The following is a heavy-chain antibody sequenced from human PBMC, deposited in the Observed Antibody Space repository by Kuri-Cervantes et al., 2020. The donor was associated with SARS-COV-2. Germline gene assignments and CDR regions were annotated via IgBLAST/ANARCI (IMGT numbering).Heavy chain of an antibody. CDR3: AKSSSWYFDY. CDR2: ISGSGGST. Sequence: LSLTCAASGFTFSSYAMSWVRQAPGKGLEWVSAISGSGGSTYYADSVKGRFTISRDNPKNTLYLQMNSLRAEDTAVYYCAKSSSWYFDYWGQGTLVTVSS. CDR1: GFTFSSYA. D-gene: IGHD6-13*01. J-gene: IGHJ4*02. V-gene: IGHV3-23*01.